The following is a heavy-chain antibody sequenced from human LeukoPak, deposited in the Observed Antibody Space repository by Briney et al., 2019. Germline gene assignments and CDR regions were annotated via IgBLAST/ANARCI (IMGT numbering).Heavy chain of an antibody. Sequence: PGGSLRLSCAASGFTFRRYGMTLVRQAPGKGLDWVSSVSASGRNTYYADSVKGRFTISRDNSRNTLYLQMNSLRAEDTAVYYCAREYHDSSGYLDYWGQGTLVTVSS. D-gene: IGHD3-22*01. CDR1: GFTFRRYG. CDR2: VSASGRNT. V-gene: IGHV3-23*01. J-gene: IGHJ4*02. CDR3: AREYHDSSGYLDY.